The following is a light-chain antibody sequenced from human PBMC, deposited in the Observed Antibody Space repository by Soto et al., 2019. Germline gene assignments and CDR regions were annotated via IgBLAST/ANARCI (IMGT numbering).Light chain of an antibody. Sequence: EIVMTQSPATLSASPGERATFSCRASQSVSSNLDWYQQRPGQAPRLLIYGASTRAAGIPARFSGSGSGTEFTLTISSLQSEHFAIYYCQLYNHWPPEYTFGQGTKLEIK. CDR1: QSVSSN. CDR3: QLYNHWPPEYT. V-gene: IGKV3-15*01. J-gene: IGKJ2*01. CDR2: GAS.